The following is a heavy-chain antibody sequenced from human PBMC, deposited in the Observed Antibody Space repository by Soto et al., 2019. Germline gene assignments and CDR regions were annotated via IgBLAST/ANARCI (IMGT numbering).Heavy chain of an antibody. CDR2: INPNSGGT. Sequence: ASVKVSCKASGYAFSGYYMHWVRQAPGQGLEWMGWINPNSGGTNYAQKFQGRVTMTRDTSISTAYMELSRLRSDDTAVYYCARDRGSGWYLTYYYYGMDVWGQGTTVTVSS. D-gene: IGHD6-19*01. V-gene: IGHV1-2*02. J-gene: IGHJ6*02. CDR3: ARDRGSGWYLTYYYYGMDV. CDR1: GYAFSGYY.